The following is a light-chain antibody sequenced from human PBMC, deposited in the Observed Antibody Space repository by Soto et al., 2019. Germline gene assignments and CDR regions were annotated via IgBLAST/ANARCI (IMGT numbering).Light chain of an antibody. V-gene: IGLV1-40*01. CDR2: ANS. J-gene: IGLJ2*01. CDR3: QSYDSSLSAVV. CDR1: SSNIGAVYD. Sequence: QSVLTQPPSVSGAPGQRVTISCTGSSSNIGAVYDVHWYQQLPGTAPKLLIYANSNRPSGVPDRFSGSKSGTSASLAITGLQAEDEADYYCQSYDSSLSAVVFGGGTKLTVL.